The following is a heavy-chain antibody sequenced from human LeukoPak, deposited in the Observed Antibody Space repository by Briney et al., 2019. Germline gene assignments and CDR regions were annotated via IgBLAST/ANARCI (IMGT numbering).Heavy chain of an antibody. V-gene: IGHV3-7*01. Sequence: GGSLRLSCAASGFTSSSYWMGWVRQAPGKGLEWVANINQDGSDKYYVDSVKGRFTISRDNAKNSLYLQMDSLRAEDMALYYCARERGSKHYDFWGQGTLVTVSP. J-gene: IGHJ4*02. CDR3: ARERGSKHYDF. CDR2: INQDGSDK. D-gene: IGHD3-16*01. CDR1: GFTSSSYW.